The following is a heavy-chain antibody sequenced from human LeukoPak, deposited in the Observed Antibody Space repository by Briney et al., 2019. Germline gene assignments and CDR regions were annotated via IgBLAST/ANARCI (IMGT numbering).Heavy chain of an antibody. V-gene: IGHV3-23*01. CDR3: AKDRG. J-gene: IGHJ4*02. CDR2: ISGGGGST. CDR1: GFTFTTYV. Sequence: PGGSLRLSCAASGFTFTTYVMNWVRQAPGKGLEWVSAISGGGGSTWYADSVKGRFTVSRDNSKNTLFLQMSSLRAEDTAVYYCAKDRGWGEGTLVTVSS.